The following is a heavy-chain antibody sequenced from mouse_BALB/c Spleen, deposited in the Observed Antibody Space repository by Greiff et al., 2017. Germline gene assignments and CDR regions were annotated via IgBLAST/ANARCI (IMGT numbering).Heavy chain of an antibody. CDR3: TRPPANWDDMDY. J-gene: IGHJ4*01. D-gene: IGHD4-1*01. CDR2: IYPGNSDT. CDR1: GYSFTSYW. Sequence: VQLQQSGTVLARPGASVKMSCKASGYSFTSYWMHWVKQRPGQGLEWIGAIYPGNSDTSYNQKFKGKAKLTAVTSASTAYMELSSLTNEDSAVYYCTRPPANWDDMDYWGQGTSVTVSS. V-gene: IGHV1-5*01.